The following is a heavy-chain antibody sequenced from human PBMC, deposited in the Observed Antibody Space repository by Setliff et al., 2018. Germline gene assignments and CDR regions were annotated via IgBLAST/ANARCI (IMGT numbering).Heavy chain of an antibody. J-gene: IGHJ4*02. D-gene: IGHD5-12*01. Sequence: GESLKISCKGSGYSFSNFWIGWVRQMPGRGLEWMGIIYPGDSDARYSPSFRGQVTISVDKSISTAYLQWRSLKALDIAMYYCARVGYNSFFDYWGQGTLVTVSS. V-gene: IGHV5-51*01. CDR2: IYPGDSDA. CDR3: ARVGYNSFFDY. CDR1: GYSFSNFW.